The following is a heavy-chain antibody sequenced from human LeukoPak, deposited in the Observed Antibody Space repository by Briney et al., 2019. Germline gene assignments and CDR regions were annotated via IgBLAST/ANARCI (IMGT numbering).Heavy chain of an antibody. CDR1: GGSISSGGYC. D-gene: IGHD3-10*01. Sequence: PSETLSLTCAVSGGSISSGGYCWSWIRQPPGKGLEWIGYIYHSGSTYYNPSLKSRVTISVDRSKTQFSLKLSSVTAADTAVYYCARAITMVRGVDFSWFEPSGHGTLVTVSS. CDR3: ARAITMVRGVDFSWFEP. J-gene: IGHJ5*02. CDR2: IYHSGST. V-gene: IGHV4-30-2*01.